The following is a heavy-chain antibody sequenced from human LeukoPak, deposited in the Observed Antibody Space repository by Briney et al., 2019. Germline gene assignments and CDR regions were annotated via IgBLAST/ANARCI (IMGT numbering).Heavy chain of an antibody. D-gene: IGHD5-24*01. CDR1: GFTFSSYW. J-gene: IGHJ4*02. CDR3: ARARVMAYNCEYFDY. V-gene: IGHV3-7*03. Sequence: PGGSLRLSCAASGFTFSSYWMSWVRQAPGKGLEWVANIKQDGSEKYYVDSVKGRFTISRDNAKNSLYLQMNSLRAEDTAVYYCARARVMAYNCEYFDYWGQGTLVTVSS. CDR2: IKQDGSEK.